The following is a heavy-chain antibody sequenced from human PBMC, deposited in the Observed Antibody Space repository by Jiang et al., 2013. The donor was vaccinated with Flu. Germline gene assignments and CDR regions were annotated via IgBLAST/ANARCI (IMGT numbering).Heavy chain of an antibody. V-gene: IGHV4-59*08. CDR3: ARLITAYDFWSPTFTGGWFDP. CDR2: SITIGST. J-gene: IGHJ5*02. Sequence: TCTVSGDSISSFYWTWIRQPPGRDWSGLDISITIGSTTYNPSLKTRVTVELETSKTQFSLRLSSVTAADTAVYYCARLITAYDFWSPTFTGGWFDPWGQGTLVTVSS. CDR1: GDSISSFY. D-gene: IGHD3-3*01.